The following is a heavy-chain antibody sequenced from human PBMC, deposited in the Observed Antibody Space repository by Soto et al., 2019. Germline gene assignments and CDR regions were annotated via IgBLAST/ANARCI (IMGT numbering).Heavy chain of an antibody. Sequence: EVQLLESGGGLVQPGGSLRLSCAASGFAFSSYALSWVRQSPGKGLEWVSTISGSGYSTNYAGSVKGRFTISRDNSKNTLYLQMSSLRAEDTAVYYCAKLPQWELLLYYLDYWGQGTLVTVSS. CDR1: GFAFSSYA. V-gene: IGHV3-23*01. D-gene: IGHD1-26*01. CDR2: ISGSGYST. J-gene: IGHJ4*02. CDR3: AKLPQWELLLYYLDY.